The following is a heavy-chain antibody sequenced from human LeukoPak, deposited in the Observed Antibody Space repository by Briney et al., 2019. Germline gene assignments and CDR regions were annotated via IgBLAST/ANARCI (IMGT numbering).Heavy chain of an antibody. D-gene: IGHD3-10*01. CDR3: AREGMVRGVPFDY. J-gene: IGHJ4*02. V-gene: IGHV3-74*01. CDR1: GFTFSSYW. Sequence: GGSLRLSCAASGFTFSSYWMHWVRQAPGKGLVWVSRINSDGSSTSYADSVKGRFTISRDNAKSTLYLQMNSLRAEDTAVYYCAREGMVRGVPFDYWGQGTLVTVSS. CDR2: INSDGSST.